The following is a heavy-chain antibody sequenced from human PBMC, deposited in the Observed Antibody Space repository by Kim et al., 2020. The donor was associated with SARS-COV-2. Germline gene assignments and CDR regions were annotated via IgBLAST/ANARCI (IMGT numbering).Heavy chain of an antibody. Sequence: GGSLRLSCAASGFTFSSYGMHWVRQAPGKGLEWVAVISYDGSNKYYADSVKGRFTISRDNSKNTLYLQMNSLRAEDTTVYYCAKGGSGSYFSPFDYWGQGTLSPSPQ. V-gene: IGHV3-30*18. CDR3: AKGGSGSYFSPFDY. J-gene: IGHJ4*02. D-gene: IGHD3-10*01. CDR1: GFTFSSYG. CDR2: ISYDGSNK.